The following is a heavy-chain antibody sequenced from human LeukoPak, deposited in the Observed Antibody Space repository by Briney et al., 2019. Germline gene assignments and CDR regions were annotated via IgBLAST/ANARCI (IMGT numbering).Heavy chain of an antibody. CDR1: GGSISGYY. D-gene: IGHD6-19*01. V-gene: IGHV4-39*01. CDR3: ARHLGSGWSIDY. CDR2: IYYSGST. J-gene: IGHJ4*02. Sequence: SETLSLTCTVSGGSISGYYWSWIRQPPGKGLEWIGSIYYSGSTYYNPSLKSRVTISVDTSKNQFSLKLSSVTAADTAMYYCARHLGSGWSIDYWGQGTLVTVSS.